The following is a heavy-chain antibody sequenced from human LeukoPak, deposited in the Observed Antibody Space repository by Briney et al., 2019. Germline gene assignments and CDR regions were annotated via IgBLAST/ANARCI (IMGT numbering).Heavy chain of an antibody. Sequence: PSETLSLTCTVSGGSISSSSYYWGWIRQPPGKGLEWIGSIYYSGSTYYNPSLKSRVTISVDTSKNQFSLKLSSVTAADTAVYDCAREDYGSGIGGSDWFDPWGQGTLVTVSS. CDR2: IYYSGST. CDR1: GGSISSSSYY. J-gene: IGHJ5*02. CDR3: AREDYGSGIGGSDWFDP. D-gene: IGHD3-10*01. V-gene: IGHV4-39*07.